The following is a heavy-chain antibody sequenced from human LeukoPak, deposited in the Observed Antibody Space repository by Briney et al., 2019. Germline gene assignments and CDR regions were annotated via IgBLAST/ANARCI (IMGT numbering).Heavy chain of an antibody. V-gene: IGHV4-34*01. J-gene: IGHJ4*02. CDR2: INHSGST. CDR1: GGSFSGYY. Sequence: SETLSLTCAVYGGSFSGYYWSWIRQPPGKGLEWIGEINHSGSTNYNPSLKSRVTISVDMSKNQFSLKLSSVTAADTAVYYCARQRVRGVIIGYFDYWGQGTLVTVSS. D-gene: IGHD3-10*01. CDR3: ARQRVRGVIIGYFDY.